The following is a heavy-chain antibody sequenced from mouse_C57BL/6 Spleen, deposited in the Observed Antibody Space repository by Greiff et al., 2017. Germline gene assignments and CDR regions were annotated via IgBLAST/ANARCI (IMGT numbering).Heavy chain of an antibody. CDR1: GFSLTSYA. Sequence: VQLQESGPGLVAPSQSLSITCTVSGFSLTSYAISWVRQPPGKGLEWLGVIWTGGGTNYNSALKSRLSISKDNSRSQFFLKMNSLPTATTARYYCARKSTGAMDYWGHGPSVTVSS. V-gene: IGHV2-9-1*01. J-gene: IGHJ4*01. D-gene: IGHD1-1*01. CDR3: ARKSTGAMDY. CDR2: IWTGGGT.